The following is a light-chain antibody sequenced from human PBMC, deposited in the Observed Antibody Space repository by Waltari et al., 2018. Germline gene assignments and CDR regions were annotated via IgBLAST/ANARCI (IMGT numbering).Light chain of an antibody. CDR1: SSDVGNSHL. J-gene: IGLJ3*02. CDR2: EGS. Sequence: QSALTQPASVSGSPGQSITISCTGTSSDVGNSHLVSWYQQHPGKAPKLMIYEGSKRPSGVSNRFSGSKSGNTASLTISGLQAEDEADYFCCSYAGSSTWVFGGGTKLTVL. V-gene: IGLV2-23*01. CDR3: CSYAGSSTWV.